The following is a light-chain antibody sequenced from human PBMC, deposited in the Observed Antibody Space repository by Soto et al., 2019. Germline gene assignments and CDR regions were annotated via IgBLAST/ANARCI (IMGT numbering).Light chain of an antibody. CDR1: SGHSSYA. Sequence: QSVLTQSPSASASLGASVKLTCTLSSGHSSYAIAWHQQHPEKGPRYLMKLNSAGSHSKGDGIPDRFSGSSSGAERYLTISSLQSEDEADYYCQTSSTGIQVFGGGTQLTVL. CDR2: LNSAGSH. V-gene: IGLV4-69*01. CDR3: QTSSTGIQV. J-gene: IGLJ2*01.